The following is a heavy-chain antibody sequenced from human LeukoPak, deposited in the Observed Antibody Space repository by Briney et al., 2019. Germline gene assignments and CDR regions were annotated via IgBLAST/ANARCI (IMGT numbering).Heavy chain of an antibody. Sequence: PGGSLRLSCAASGFKFNTYIMNWIRQAPGKGLEWVANIKQDGSEKNYVDSVKGRFAISRDNAKNSLYLQMNSLRAEDTAVYYCARDGRPGYSSGFDYWGQGTLVTVSS. D-gene: IGHD5-18*01. J-gene: IGHJ4*02. CDR2: IKQDGSEK. V-gene: IGHV3-7*01. CDR1: GFKFNTYI. CDR3: ARDGRPGYSSGFDY.